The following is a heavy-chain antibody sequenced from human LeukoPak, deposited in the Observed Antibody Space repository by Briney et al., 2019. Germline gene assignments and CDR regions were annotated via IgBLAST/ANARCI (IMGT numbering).Heavy chain of an antibody. CDR2: ISPNNGDT. D-gene: IGHD4-17*01. J-gene: IGHJ4*02. V-gene: IGHV1-18*01. CDR1: GYTFTNYG. CDR3: ARATGDYAVYFDY. Sequence: ASVKVSCKASGYTFTNYGITWVRQAPGQGLEWMGWISPNNGDTNYAQKFQGRVTMTTDTSTTTAYMEVRTLRSDDTAVYYCARATGDYAVYFDYWGQGTLVTVSS.